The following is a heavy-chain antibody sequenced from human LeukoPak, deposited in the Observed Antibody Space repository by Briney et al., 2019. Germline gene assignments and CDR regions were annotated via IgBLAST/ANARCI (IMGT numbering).Heavy chain of an antibody. V-gene: IGHV3-23*01. CDR3: AAIAAAGTPFDY. CDR1: GFTFSSYA. J-gene: IGHJ4*02. D-gene: IGHD6-13*01. Sequence: AVGSLRLSCAASGFTFSSYAMSWVRPAPGKGLEWVSAISGSGGSTYYADSVKGRFTISRDNSKNTLYLQMNSLRAEDTAVYYSAAIAAAGTPFDYWGQGTLVTVSS. CDR2: ISGSGGST.